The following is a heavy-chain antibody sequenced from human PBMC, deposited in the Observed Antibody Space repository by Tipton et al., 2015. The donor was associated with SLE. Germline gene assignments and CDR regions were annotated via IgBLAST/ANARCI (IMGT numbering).Heavy chain of an antibody. V-gene: IGHV4-61*02. CDR3: ARHVAAGTDY. CDR2: IYTSGST. D-gene: IGHD6-13*01. Sequence: TLSLTCTVSGGSISSSSYYWSWIRQPAGKGLEWIGRIYTSGSTNYNPSLKSRVTISVDTSKNHFSLKLSSVTAADTAVYYCARHVAAGTDYWGQGTLVTVSS. J-gene: IGHJ4*02. CDR1: GGSISSSSYY.